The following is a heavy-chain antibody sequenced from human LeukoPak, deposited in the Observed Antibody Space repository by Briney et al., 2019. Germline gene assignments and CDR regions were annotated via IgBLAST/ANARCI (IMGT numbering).Heavy chain of an antibody. V-gene: IGHV3-7*01. Sequence: GGSLRLSCAASGFTFSNDWMTWVRQVPGKGLEWVANIKKDGSTKTYVDSVKGRFTVSRDNAEKSLYLQMNSLRAEDTGVYYCARLRRNSDKSGFYYYYDYWGQGTLVTVSS. CDR1: GFTFSNDW. J-gene: IGHJ4*02. CDR2: IKKDGSTK. CDR3: ARLRRNSDKSGFYYYYDY. D-gene: IGHD3-22*01.